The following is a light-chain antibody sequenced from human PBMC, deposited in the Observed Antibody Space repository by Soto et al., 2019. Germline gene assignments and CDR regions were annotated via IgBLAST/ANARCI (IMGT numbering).Light chain of an antibody. V-gene: IGKV3-20*01. CDR3: QQCGRPPT. J-gene: IGKJ1*01. CDR2: DAS. Sequence: ETGLTQSPVTLCLSPGERATLSCKANQSVSITYLAWYQQKPGQAPRLLIYDASNRATGIPARLIGSGSGTDFTLTISRLDPEYFAVYYCQQCGRPPTFGQGTKVDI. CDR1: QSVSITY.